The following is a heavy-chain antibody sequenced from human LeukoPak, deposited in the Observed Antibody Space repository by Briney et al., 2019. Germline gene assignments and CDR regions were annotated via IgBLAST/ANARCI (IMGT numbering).Heavy chain of an antibody. D-gene: IGHD3-10*01. CDR3: ARGYDQLWFGELSPPFDY. J-gene: IGHJ4*02. Sequence: QPGVSLRLSCAASGFTFSSYAMHWVRHAPGKGLEWVAVISYDGSNKYYADSVRGRFTISRDNSKNTLYLQMNSLRAEDTAVYYCARGYDQLWFGELSPPFDYWGQGTLVTVSS. CDR1: GFTFSSYA. CDR2: ISYDGSNK. V-gene: IGHV3-30-3*01.